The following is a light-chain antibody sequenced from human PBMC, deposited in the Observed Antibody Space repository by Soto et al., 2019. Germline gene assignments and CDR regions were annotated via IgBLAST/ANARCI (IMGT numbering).Light chain of an antibody. CDR1: QSVDSN. CDR3: QQYNNWWT. CDR2: GAS. Sequence: EILMTQSPSTLSVSPGERATLSCRASQSVDSNLAWYQQKPGQAPKLLIYGASTRATGISARFSGSGSGTEFTITIRNLQSEDSEVYYCQQYNNWWTFGQGTKVEI. V-gene: IGKV3-15*01. J-gene: IGKJ1*01.